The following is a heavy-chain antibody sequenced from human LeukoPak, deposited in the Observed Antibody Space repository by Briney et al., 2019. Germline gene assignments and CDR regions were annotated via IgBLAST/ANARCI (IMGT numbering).Heavy chain of an antibody. CDR1: GFAFNNYA. Sequence: GGSLRLSCAASGFAFNNYAMTWVRQAPGKGREGVSNINDNGGQRHYADSVKGRFTISRDNSKNMMFLQMDSLRAEDTAVYYCAKTQWKVGATDYFDYWGQGILVTVSS. CDR3: AKTQWKVGATDYFDY. V-gene: IGHV3-23*01. CDR2: INDNGGQR. D-gene: IGHD1-26*01. J-gene: IGHJ4*02.